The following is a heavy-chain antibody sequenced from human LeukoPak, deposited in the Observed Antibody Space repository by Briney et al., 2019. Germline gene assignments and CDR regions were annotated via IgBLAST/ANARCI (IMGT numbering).Heavy chain of an antibody. CDR3: ARTGAYCSGGSCYLGDY. V-gene: IGHV1-46*01. CDR1: GYTFTSYY. D-gene: IGHD2-15*01. Sequence: ASVKVSCKASGYTFTSYYMHWARQAPGQGLEWMGIINPSGGSTNYAQKFQGRVTMTRDTSTSTVYMELSSLISEDTAVYYCARTGAYCSGGSCYLGDYWGQGTLVTVSS. J-gene: IGHJ4*02. CDR2: INPSGGST.